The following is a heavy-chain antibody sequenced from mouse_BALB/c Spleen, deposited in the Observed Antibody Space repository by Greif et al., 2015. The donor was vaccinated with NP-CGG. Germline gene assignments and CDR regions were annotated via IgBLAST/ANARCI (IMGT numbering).Heavy chain of an antibody. CDR2: IDPANGNT. V-gene: IGHV14-3*02. CDR1: GFNIKDTY. D-gene: IGHD2-4*01. CDR3: ARGGLRRGYYAMDY. Sequence: EVKLMESGAELVKPGASVKLSCTASGFNIKDTYMHWVKQRPEQGLEWIGRIDPANGNTKYDPKFQGKATITADTSSNTAYLQLSSLTSEDTAVYYCARGGLRRGYYAMDYWGQGTSVTVSS. J-gene: IGHJ4*01.